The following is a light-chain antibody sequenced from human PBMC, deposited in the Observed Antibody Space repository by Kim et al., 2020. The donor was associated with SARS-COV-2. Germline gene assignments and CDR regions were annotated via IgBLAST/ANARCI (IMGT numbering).Light chain of an antibody. Sequence: ELTQPPSASGTPGQRVTISCSGSSSNIGSNYVYWYQQLPGTAPKLLIYRNNQRPSGVPDRFSGSKSGTSASLAISGLRSEDEADYYCAAWDDSLSGWVFGEGTKLTV. CDR1: SSNIGSNY. V-gene: IGLV1-47*01. J-gene: IGLJ3*02. CDR2: RNN. CDR3: AAWDDSLSGWV.